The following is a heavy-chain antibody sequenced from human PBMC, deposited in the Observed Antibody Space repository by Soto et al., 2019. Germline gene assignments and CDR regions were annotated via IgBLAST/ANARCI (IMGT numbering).Heavy chain of an antibody. Sequence: QVQLQESGPGLVKPSQTLSLTCTVSGGSISTGAYDWYLIRQHPGKGLEWIGYIYYSGTTYYHPSLKSGVTISVDTSEHQFSPGLRSVSAAVTAVYYCAASYVAGGGFNYYGMDGWGKGTTVTVS. V-gene: IGHV4-31*03. CDR3: AASYVAGGGFNYYGMDG. D-gene: IGHD6-19*01. CDR2: IYYSGTT. J-gene: IGHJ6*04. CDR1: GGSISTGAYD.